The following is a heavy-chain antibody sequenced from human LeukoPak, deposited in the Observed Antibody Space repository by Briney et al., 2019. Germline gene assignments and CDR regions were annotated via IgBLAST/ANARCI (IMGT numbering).Heavy chain of an antibody. V-gene: IGHV1-18*01. J-gene: IGHJ4*02. D-gene: IGHD2-2*01. Sequence: ASVKVSCKASGYTFTSYGISWVRQAPGQGLEWMGWISAYNGNTNYAQKLQGRVTMTTDTSTSTAYMELRSLRSDDTAVYYCARDDSGYFSSTSCPYAAGSEYWGQGILVTVSP. CDR2: ISAYNGNT. CDR3: ARDDSGYFSSTSCPYAAGSEY. CDR1: GYTFTSYG.